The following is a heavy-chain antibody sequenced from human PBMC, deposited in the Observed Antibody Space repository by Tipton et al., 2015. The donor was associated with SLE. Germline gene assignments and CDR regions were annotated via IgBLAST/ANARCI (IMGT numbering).Heavy chain of an antibody. CDR3: ASPAYYDILTGYPPRSAFDI. J-gene: IGHJ3*02. Sequence: SLRLSCTASGFTFSSYWMSWVRQAPGKGLEWVANIKQDGSEKYYVDSVKGRFTISRDNAKNSLYLQMNSLRAEDTAVYYCASPAYYDILTGYPPRSAFDIWGQGTMVTVSS. CDR1: GFTFSSYW. CDR2: IKQDGSEK. V-gene: IGHV3-7*03. D-gene: IGHD3-9*01.